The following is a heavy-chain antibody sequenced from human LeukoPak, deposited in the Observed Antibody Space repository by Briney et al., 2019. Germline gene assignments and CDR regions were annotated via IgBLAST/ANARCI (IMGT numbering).Heavy chain of an antibody. D-gene: IGHD1-1*01. Sequence: GGSLRLSCAASGFTFSSYAMHWVRQAPGKGLEWVSEVSVSGGGTYYADSVKGRFTISGDNSKNTLYLQMNSLRAEDTALYYCAKSWDWNDEGKYFDCWGQGTLVTVSS. J-gene: IGHJ4*02. CDR2: VSVSGGGT. CDR1: GFTFSSYA. CDR3: AKSWDWNDEGKYFDC. V-gene: IGHV3-23*01.